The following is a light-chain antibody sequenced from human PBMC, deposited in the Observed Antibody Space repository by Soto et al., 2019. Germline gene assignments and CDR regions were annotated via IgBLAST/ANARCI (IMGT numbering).Light chain of an antibody. CDR3: QEYNNWPWT. Sequence: ETVMTQSPATLSVSPGERATLSCRASQSVNSNLAWYQQKLGQAPRVLIFGASTRATGIPARFSGSGSGTEFSLTINSLQSEDFAVYYCQEYNNWPWTFGQGTKVEIK. CDR1: QSVNSN. V-gene: IGKV3-15*01. J-gene: IGKJ1*01. CDR2: GAS.